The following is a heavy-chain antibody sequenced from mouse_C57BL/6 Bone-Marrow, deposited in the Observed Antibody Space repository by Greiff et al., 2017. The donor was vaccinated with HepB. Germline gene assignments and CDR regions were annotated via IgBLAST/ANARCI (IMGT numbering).Heavy chain of an antibody. V-gene: IGHV1-64*01. D-gene: IGHD1-1*01. CDR3: EREGAITTVVARGDY. CDR1: GYTFTSYW. J-gene: IGHJ2*01. Sequence: QVQLQQPGAELVKPGASVKLSCKASGYTFTSYWMHWVKQRPGQGLEWIGMIHPNSGSTNYNEKFKSKATLTVDKSSSTAYMQLSSLTSEDSAVYYGEREGAITTVVARGDYWGQGTTPTVSA. CDR2: IHPNSGST.